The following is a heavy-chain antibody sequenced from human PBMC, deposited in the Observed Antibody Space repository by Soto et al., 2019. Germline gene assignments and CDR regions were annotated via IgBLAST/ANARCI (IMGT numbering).Heavy chain of an antibody. CDR1: GFTFRNYW. CDR2: IKQDGSEK. V-gene: IGHV3-7*01. J-gene: IGHJ2*01. Sequence: PGGSLRLSCAASGFTFRNYWMSWGRQAPGKGLEWVANIKQDGSEKNYKDSVKGRLTISRDNAKNSLSLQMNSLRAEDTAVYYCARRATTSAGYFDLWGRGTLVTVSS. D-gene: IGHD1-26*01. CDR3: ARRATTSAGYFDL.